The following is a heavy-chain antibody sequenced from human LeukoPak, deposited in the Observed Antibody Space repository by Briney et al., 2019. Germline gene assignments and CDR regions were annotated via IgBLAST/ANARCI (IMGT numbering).Heavy chain of an antibody. CDR1: GVSLTSSNW. V-gene: IGHV4-4*02. D-gene: IGHD4-23*01. CDR3: ARGARWLPSRIDAFDL. Sequence: ASETLSLTCAVSGVSLTSSNWWSWFRQPPGQSLEWIGEIYDGGDNNSHRSLRSRVTLSIDKAKNQLTLTLRSVTAADTAVYYCARGARWLPSRIDAFDLWGQGTMVTVSS. J-gene: IGHJ3*01. CDR2: IYDGGDN.